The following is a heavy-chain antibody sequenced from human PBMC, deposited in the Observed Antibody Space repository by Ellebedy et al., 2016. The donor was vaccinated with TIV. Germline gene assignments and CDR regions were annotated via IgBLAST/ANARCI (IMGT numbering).Heavy chain of an antibody. CDR2: INHSGST. J-gene: IGHJ4*02. CDR1: GGSISNYY. V-gene: IGHV4-34*01. CDR3: AIKNEGWFGELLLDF. Sequence: MPSETLSLTCTVSGGSISNYYWSWIRQPPGKGLEWIGEINHSGSTNYNPSLKSRVTISVDTSTNQFSLKLTSVTAADTAVYYCAIKNEGWFGELLLDFWGQGTLVTVSS. D-gene: IGHD3-10*01.